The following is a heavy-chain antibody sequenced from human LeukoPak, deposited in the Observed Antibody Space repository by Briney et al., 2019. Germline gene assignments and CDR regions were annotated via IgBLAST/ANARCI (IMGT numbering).Heavy chain of an antibody. Sequence: PGGSVRLSCPASGFTFNSFAMRWAPPAPGRGRVGFLAIIGSGGSTYYAHSVKGRFTISRNNSKTTLYLQMNSLSAEDAAVYYCEKYTLGSDYSFGMDGWGQGTTVTV. D-gene: IGHD7-27*01. CDR2: IIGSGGST. V-gene: IGHV3-23*01. CDR3: EKYTLGSDYSFGMDG. CDR1: GFTFNSFA. J-gene: IGHJ6*02.